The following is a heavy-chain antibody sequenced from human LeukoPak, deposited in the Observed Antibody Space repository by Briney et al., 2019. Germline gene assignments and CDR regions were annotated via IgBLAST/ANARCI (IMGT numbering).Heavy chain of an antibody. V-gene: IGHV3-21*06. Sequence: GGSLRLSRAPSRFTFSTYSMNWVREAPAKGVGWVSSIGGSSTSRYYAGSVKGRFTISRDNTNNSLYLQMNSLRAEDTAVYYCAREEGKQQMEAFDYWGQGTLVTVAS. CDR3: AREEGKQQMEAFDY. CDR2: IGGSSTSR. J-gene: IGHJ4*02. CDR1: RFTFSTYS. D-gene: IGHD6-13*01.